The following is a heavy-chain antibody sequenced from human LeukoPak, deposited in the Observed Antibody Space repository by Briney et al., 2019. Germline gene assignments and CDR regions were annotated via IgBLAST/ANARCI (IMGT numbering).Heavy chain of an antibody. D-gene: IGHD4-17*01. CDR2: INTNSGDT. CDR1: GYTFTGYY. J-gene: IGHJ4*02. CDR3: ARVAYGDYQDY. V-gene: IGHV1-2*02. Sequence: ASVKVSCKASGYTFTGYYIHWVRQAPGQGREWMGWINTNSGDTNYAQKFYGRGTMTTDTSITTAYMELSRLRFDDTAIYSCARVAYGDYQDYWGQGTLVTVYS.